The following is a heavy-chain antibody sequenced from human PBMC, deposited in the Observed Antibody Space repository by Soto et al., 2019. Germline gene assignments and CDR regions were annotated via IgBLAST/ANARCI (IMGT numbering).Heavy chain of an antibody. D-gene: IGHD3-10*01. CDR2: VFHSGST. CDR1: GGSISSGGYS. CDR3: ARGSYGAGSDY. J-gene: IGHJ4*02. Sequence: QLQLQGSGSGLVKPSQTLSLTCAVSGGSISSGGYSWSWIRQPPGKGLEWIGYVFHSGSTYYSPSLKSRVTISIDGSKNQFSLKLTSVTAADTAVYYCARGSYGAGSDYWGQGILVTVSS. V-gene: IGHV4-30-2*01.